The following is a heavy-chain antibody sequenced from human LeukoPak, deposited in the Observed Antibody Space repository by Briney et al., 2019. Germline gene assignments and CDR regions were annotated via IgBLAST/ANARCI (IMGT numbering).Heavy chain of an antibody. CDR1: SDSINSSSYY. CDR2: FFYSGST. V-gene: IGHV4-39*07. J-gene: IGHJ4*02. CDR3: ARTSSGFDY. Sequence: SETLSLTCTVSSDSINSSSYYWGWIRQPPGKGLEWIGSFFYSGSTYYNSSLKSRVTISVDTSKNQFSLKLSSVTAADTAVYYCARTSSGFDYWGQGTLVTVSS. D-gene: IGHD6-19*01.